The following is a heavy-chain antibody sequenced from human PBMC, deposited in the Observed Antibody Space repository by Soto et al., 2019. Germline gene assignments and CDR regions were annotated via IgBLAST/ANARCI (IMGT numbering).Heavy chain of an antibody. V-gene: IGHV1-3*01. D-gene: IGHD4-17*01. J-gene: IGHJ5*02. CDR2: INAGNGNT. Sequence: RASVEVSCKASGYTFTSYAMHWVRQAPGQRLEWMGWINAGNGNTKYSQKFQGRVTITRDTSASTAYMELSSLRSEDTAVYYCAREWDYGGWFDPWGQGTLVTVSS. CDR1: GYTFTSYA. CDR3: AREWDYGGWFDP.